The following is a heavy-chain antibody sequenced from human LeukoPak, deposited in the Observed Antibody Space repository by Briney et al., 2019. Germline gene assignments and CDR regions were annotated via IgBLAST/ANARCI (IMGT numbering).Heavy chain of an antibody. J-gene: IGHJ5*02. V-gene: IGHV3-7*01. D-gene: IGHD4-17*01. Sequence: PGGSLRLSCEASGFTFSSYWMSWVRQAPGKGLEWVAHIKEDESDEYYVDSVRGRFTASRDNAKNSLYLQMNSLRAEDTAVYYCARERRPYGWFDPWGQGTLVTVSS. CDR2: IKEDESDE. CDR3: ARERRPYGWFDP. CDR1: GFTFSSYW.